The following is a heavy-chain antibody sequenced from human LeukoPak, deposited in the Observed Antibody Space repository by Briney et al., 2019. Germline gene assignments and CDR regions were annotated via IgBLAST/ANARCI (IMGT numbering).Heavy chain of an antibody. J-gene: IGHJ5*02. D-gene: IGHD5-12*01. CDR1: GGSISSYY. CDR3: ARHDGLGWLRFWPGLPNHWGWFDP. CDR2: IYTSGST. Sequence: SETLSLTCTVSGGSISSYYWSWIRQPAGKGLEWIGRIYTSGSTNYNPSLKSRVTISVDTSKNQFSLKLSSVTAADTAVYYCARHDGLGWLRFWPGLPNHWGWFDPWGQGTLVTVSS. V-gene: IGHV4-4*07.